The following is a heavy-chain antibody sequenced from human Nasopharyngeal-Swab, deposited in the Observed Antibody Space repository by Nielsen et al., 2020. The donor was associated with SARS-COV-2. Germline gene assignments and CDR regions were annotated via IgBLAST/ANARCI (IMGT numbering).Heavy chain of an antibody. CDR2: INAAGSST. V-gene: IGHV3-74*01. CDR1: GFTFNTYW. Sequence: GGSLRLSCEASGFTFNTYWMHWVRQVPGKGLVWVSRINAAGSSTDYADSVEGRFTISRDNAKNTLYLQMNSLRAEDTAVYYCARPLYDYIWGSYRNNWFDSWGQGTLVTVS. D-gene: IGHD3-16*02. J-gene: IGHJ5*02. CDR3: ARPLYDYIWGSYRNNWFDS.